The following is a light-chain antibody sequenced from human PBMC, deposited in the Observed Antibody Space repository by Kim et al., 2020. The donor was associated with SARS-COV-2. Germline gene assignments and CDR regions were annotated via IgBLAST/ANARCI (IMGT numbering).Light chain of an antibody. V-gene: IGKV1-16*01. CDR2: DAS. CDR3: QQYISYPRT. J-gene: IGKJ4*01. Sequence: DIQMTQSPSSVSASVGDRVTITCRASQGVSHFLAWFLQRPGRAPESLIYDASSLKNGVPSSFTAGGSGTDFTLTITSLQPEDSATYSCQQYISYPRTLGGGTKVDIK. CDR1: QGVSHF.